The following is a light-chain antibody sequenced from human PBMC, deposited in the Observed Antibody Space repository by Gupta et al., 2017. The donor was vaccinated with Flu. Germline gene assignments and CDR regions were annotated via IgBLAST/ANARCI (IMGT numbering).Light chain of an antibody. V-gene: IGLV1-51*02. Sequence: KVTISWSVKSSNIGNNYVAWYQHLPGAAPKLIIYETDKQPSGIPDRFSGSKSGTSATLGITGVQTGDEADYYCGTCDNSLSAWVFGGGTKLTVL. CDR2: ETD. J-gene: IGLJ3*02. CDR1: SSNIGNNY. CDR3: GTCDNSLSAWV.